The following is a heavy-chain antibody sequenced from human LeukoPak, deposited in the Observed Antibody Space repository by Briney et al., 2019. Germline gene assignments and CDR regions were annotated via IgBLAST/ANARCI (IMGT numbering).Heavy chain of an antibody. V-gene: IGHV1-46*01. D-gene: IGHD6-19*01. CDR2: INPSGGST. Sequence: ASVNVSCTASGYTFTSYYMHWVRQAPGQGLEWMGIINPSGGSTSYAQKFQGRVTMTRDTSTSTVYMELSSLRSEDTAVYYCARDGGAVAGRYDYWGQGTLVTVSS. CDR3: ARDGGAVAGRYDY. CDR1: GYTFTSYY. J-gene: IGHJ4*02.